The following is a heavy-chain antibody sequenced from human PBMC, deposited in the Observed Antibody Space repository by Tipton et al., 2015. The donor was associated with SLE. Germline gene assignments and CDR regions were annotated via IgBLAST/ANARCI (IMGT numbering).Heavy chain of an antibody. CDR3: VRGLHLYGSGKTDAFDI. J-gene: IGHJ3*02. CDR2: ISYDGTNE. V-gene: IGHV3-30*04. Sequence: SLRLSCVASGFTFSGHAMHWVRQAPGKGLEWVGVISYDGTNEYHADSVKGRFTISRDNSKNTLDLQMNSLRPDDTAVYYCVRGLHLYGSGKTDAFDIWGQGTMVTVSS. CDR1: GFTFSGHA. D-gene: IGHD3-10*01.